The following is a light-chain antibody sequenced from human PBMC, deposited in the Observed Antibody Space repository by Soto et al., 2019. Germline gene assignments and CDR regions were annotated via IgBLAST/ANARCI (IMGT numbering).Light chain of an antibody. CDR1: QGISSY. J-gene: IGKJ5*01. CDR3: QQLNSFPSG. CDR2: AAS. V-gene: IGKV1-8*01. Sequence: AIRMTQSPSSFSASTGDRVTITCRASQGISSYLAWYQQKPGKAPKLLIYAASSLQSGVPSRFSGSGSGTEFTLTIGSLQPEDFATYYCQQLNSFPSGFGQGTRLEIK.